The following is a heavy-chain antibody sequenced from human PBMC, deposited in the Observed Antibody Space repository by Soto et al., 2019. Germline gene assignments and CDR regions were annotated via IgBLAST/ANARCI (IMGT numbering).Heavy chain of an antibody. Sequence: PSETLSLTCAVYGGSFSGYYWSWIRQPPGKGLEWIGEINHSGSTNYNPSLKSRVTISVDTSKNQFPLKLSSVTAADTAVYYCARAGTGSIAAADTPRAYWFDPWGQGTLVTVSS. CDR3: ARAGTGSIAAADTPRAYWFDP. D-gene: IGHD6-13*01. V-gene: IGHV4-34*01. CDR2: INHSGST. J-gene: IGHJ5*02. CDR1: GGSFSGYY.